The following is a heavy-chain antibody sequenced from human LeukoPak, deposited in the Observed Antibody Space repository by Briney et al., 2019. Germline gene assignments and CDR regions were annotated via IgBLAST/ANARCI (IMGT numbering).Heavy chain of an antibody. CDR3: ARGAILRYFDRRVYYYYYMDV. Sequence: PSETLSLTCAVSGYSISSGYYWGWIRQPPGKGLEWIGEINHSGSTNYNPSLKSRVTISVDTSKNQFSLKLSSVTAADTAVYYCARGAILRYFDRRVYYYYYMDVWGKGTTVTVSS. CDR2: INHSGST. J-gene: IGHJ6*03. D-gene: IGHD3-9*01. V-gene: IGHV4-38-2*01. CDR1: GYSISSGYY.